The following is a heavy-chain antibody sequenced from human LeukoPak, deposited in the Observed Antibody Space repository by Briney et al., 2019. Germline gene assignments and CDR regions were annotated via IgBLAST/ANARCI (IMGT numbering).Heavy chain of an antibody. J-gene: IGHJ3*02. CDR1: GGSISSRSYY. Sequence: SETLSLTCTVSGGSISSRSYYWGWIRQPPGKGLEWIGSIYHSGSTYYNPSLKSRVTISVDTSKNQFSLKLSSVTAADTAVYYCARAQLELIAFDIWGQGTMVTVSS. CDR3: ARAQLELIAFDI. D-gene: IGHD1-7*01. CDR2: IYHSGST. V-gene: IGHV4-39*07.